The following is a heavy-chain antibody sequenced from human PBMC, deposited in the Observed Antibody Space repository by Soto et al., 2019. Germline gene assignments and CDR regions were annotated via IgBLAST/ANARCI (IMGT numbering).Heavy chain of an antibody. D-gene: IGHD6-13*01. CDR1: GYTFTSYG. CDR2: MNPNSGNT. J-gene: IGHJ5*02. CDR3: ARERSAAGTGWFDP. V-gene: IGHV1-8*01. Sequence: ASVKVSCKASGYTFTSYGINWVRQATGQGLEWMGWMNPNSGNTGYAQKFQGRVTMTRNTSISTAYMELSSLRSEDTAVYFCARERSAAGTGWFDPWGQGTLVTVSS.